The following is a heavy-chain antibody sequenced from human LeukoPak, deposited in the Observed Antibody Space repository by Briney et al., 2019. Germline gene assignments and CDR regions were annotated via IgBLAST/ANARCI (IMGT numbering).Heavy chain of an antibody. J-gene: IGHJ2*01. CDR2: ISYDGSNK. CDR3: ARDGPPLLVTYPNWYFDL. V-gene: IGHV3-30-3*01. CDR1: GFTFSSYA. Sequence: GGSLRLSCAASGFTFSSYAMHWVRQAPGKGLEWVAVISYDGSNKYYADSVKGRFTISRDNSKNTLYLQMNSLRAEDTAVYYCARDGPPLLVTYPNWYFDLWGRGTLVTVSS. D-gene: IGHD3-9*01.